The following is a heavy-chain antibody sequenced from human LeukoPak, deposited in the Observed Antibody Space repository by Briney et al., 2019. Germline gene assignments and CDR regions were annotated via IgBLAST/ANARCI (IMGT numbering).Heavy chain of an antibody. V-gene: IGHV1-8*01. J-gene: IGHJ6*02. CDR3: ARGLGSGSYYYYGMDV. CDR2: MNPNSGNT. CDR1: GYTFTSYD. Sequence: ASVKVSCKASGYTFTSYDINWVRQATGQGLEWMGWMNPNSGNTGYAQKFQGRVTMTRNTSISTAYMELSSLRSEDTAVYYCARGLGSGSYYYYGMDVWGQGTTVTVSS. D-gene: IGHD3-10*01.